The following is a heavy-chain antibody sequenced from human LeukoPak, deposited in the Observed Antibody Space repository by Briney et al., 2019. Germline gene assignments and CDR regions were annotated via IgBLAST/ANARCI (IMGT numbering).Heavy chain of an antibody. J-gene: IGHJ5*02. CDR2: IYYSGST. V-gene: IGHV4-59*12. CDR3: ARDRYRNQYGSSWYGFDP. Sequence: SETLSLTCTVSGGSISSYYWSWIRQPPGKGLEWIGYIYYSGSTNYNPSLKSRVTISVDTSKNQFSLKLSSVTAADTAVYYCARDRYRNQYGSSWYGFDPWGQGILVTVSS. CDR1: GGSISSYY. D-gene: IGHD6-13*01.